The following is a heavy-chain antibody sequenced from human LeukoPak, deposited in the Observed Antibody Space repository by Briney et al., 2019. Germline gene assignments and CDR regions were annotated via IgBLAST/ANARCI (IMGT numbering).Heavy chain of an antibody. CDR2: IYYSGST. J-gene: IGHJ4*02. D-gene: IGHD1-26*01. CDR3: ARLGGSKVSPWYFDY. V-gene: IGHV4-39*01. Sequence: SETLSLTCTVSGGPISSSSYYWGWIRQPPGKGLEWIGSIYYSGSTYYNPSLKSRVTISVDTSKNQFSLKLSSVTAADTAVYYCARLGGSKVSPWYFDYWGQGTLVTVSS. CDR1: GGPISSSSYY.